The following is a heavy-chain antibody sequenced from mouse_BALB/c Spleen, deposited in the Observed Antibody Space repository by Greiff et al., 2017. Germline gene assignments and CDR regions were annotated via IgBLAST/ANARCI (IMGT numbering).Heavy chain of an antibody. Sequence: QDQLQQPGAELVKPGAPVKLSCKASGYTFTSYWMNWVKQRPGRGLEWIGRIDPSDSETHYNQKFKDKATLTVDKSSSTAYIQLSSLTSEDSAVYYCARGNLADYWGQGTTLTVSS. CDR3: ARGNLADY. J-gene: IGHJ2*01. CDR1: GYTFTSYW. CDR2: IDPSDSET. V-gene: IGHV1-69*02.